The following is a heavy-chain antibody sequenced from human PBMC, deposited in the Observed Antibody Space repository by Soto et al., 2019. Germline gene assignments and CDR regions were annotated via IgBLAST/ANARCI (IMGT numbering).Heavy chain of an antibody. CDR2: INHSGST. CDR1: GGSFSGYY. V-gene: IGHV4-34*01. D-gene: IGHD3-10*01. J-gene: IGHJ4*02. CDR3: ARVIKVYGSGSYSPVFEY. Sequence: PSETLSLTCAVYGGSFSGYYWSWIRQPPGKGLEWIGEINHSGSTNYNPSLKSRVTISVDTSKNQFSLKLSSVTAADTAVYYCARVIKVYGSGSYSPVFEYWGQGTLVTVSS.